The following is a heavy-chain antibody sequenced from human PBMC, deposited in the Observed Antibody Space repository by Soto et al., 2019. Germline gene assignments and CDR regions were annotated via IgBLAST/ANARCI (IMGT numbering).Heavy chain of an antibody. J-gene: IGHJ4*02. D-gene: IGHD4-17*01. V-gene: IGHV3-15*01. Sequence: VGSLRLSCAASEFTFANAWISWVRQAPGKGLEWVGRIKSKADGGTTDYAAPVKGRFTISRDESQNTLYLQMNSLKTEDTAVYYCTSLYYGHWGQGTLVTVSS. CDR3: TSLYYGH. CDR1: EFTFANAW. CDR2: IKSKADGGTT.